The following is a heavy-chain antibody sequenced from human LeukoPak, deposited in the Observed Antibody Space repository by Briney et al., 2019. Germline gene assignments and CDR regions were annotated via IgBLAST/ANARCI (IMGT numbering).Heavy chain of an antibody. CDR1: GYSISSGYY. CDR2: IYHSGST. V-gene: IGHV4-38-2*02. Sequence: PSETLSLTCTVSGYSISSGYYWGWIRQPPGKGLEWIGSIYHSGSTYYNPSLKSRVTISVDTSKNQFSLKLSSVTAADTAVYYCARDSSGGDSGLDYWGQGTLVTVSS. D-gene: IGHD2-21*02. J-gene: IGHJ4*02. CDR3: ARDSSGGDSGLDY.